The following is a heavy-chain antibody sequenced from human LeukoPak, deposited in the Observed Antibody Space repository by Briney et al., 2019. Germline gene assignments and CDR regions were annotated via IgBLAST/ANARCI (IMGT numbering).Heavy chain of an antibody. CDR1: GGSISSYY. D-gene: IGHD6-6*01. V-gene: IGHV4-4*07. CDR3: ARLQYSSFIFGDMDV. CDR2: IYTSGST. J-gene: IGHJ6*03. Sequence: SETLSLTCTVSGGSISSYYWSWMRQPAGKGLEWIGRIYTSGSTNYNPSLKSRVTMSVDTSKNQFSLKLSSVTAADTAVYYCARLQYSSFIFGDMDVWGKGTTVTVSS.